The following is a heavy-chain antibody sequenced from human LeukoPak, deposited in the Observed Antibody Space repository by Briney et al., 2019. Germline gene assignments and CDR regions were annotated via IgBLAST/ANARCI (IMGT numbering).Heavy chain of an antibody. CDR2: ISGSGGST. Sequence: GGSLRLSCAASGFTFSSYAMSWVRQAPGKGLEWVSAISGSGGSTYYADSVKGRFTISRDNSKNTLYLQMNSLRAEDTAVYYCATYRPLTMAVAGRDYWGQGTLVTVSS. J-gene: IGHJ4*02. CDR3: ATYRPLTMAVAGRDY. D-gene: IGHD6-19*01. V-gene: IGHV3-23*01. CDR1: GFTFSSYA.